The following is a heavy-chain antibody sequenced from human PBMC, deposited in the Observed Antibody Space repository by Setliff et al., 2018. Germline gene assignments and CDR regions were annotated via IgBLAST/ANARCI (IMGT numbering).Heavy chain of an antibody. V-gene: IGHV1-2*02. CDR1: GYPFGGYY. CDR2: IDPKSGRT. D-gene: IGHD3-16*01. CDR3: AKQGDLAFDY. Sequence: RASVKVSCKTSGYPFGGYYIYWMRQAPGQGLEWMGWIDPKSGRTKYAVKFQGRVTMTRDTSISTIYIEVSSLTSDDTAMYYCAKQGDLAFDYWGQGTQVTVSS. J-gene: IGHJ4*02.